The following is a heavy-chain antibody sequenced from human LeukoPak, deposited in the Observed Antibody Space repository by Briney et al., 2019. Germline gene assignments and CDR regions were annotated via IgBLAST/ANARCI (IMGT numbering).Heavy chain of an antibody. V-gene: IGHV1-69*13. D-gene: IGHD3-9*01. CDR2: IIPIFGTA. CDR1: GGTFSSYA. CDR3: ASSWGYYDILTGPYYYGMDV. J-gene: IGHJ6*02. Sequence: ASVKVSCKASGGTFSSYAISWVRQAPGQGLEWMGGIIPIFGTANYAQKFQGRVTITADESTSTAYMELSSLRSEDTAVYYCASSWGYYDILTGPYYYGMDVWGQGTTVTVPS.